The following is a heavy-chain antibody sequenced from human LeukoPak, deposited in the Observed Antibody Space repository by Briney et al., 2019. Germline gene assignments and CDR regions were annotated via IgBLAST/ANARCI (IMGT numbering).Heavy chain of an antibody. CDR3: ARDTGWLQSSAFDI. V-gene: IGHV4-59*01. J-gene: IGHJ3*02. CDR1: GGSISSYY. CDR2: IYYSGST. Sequence: PSETLSLTCTVSGGSISSYYWSWIRQPPGKGLEWIGYIYYSGSTNYNPSPKSRVTISVDTSKNQFSLKLSSVTAADTAVYYCARDTGWLQSSAFDIWGQGTMVTVSS. D-gene: IGHD5-24*01.